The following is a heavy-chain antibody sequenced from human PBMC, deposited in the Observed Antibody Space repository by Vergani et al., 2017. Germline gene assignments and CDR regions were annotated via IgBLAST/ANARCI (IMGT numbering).Heavy chain of an antibody. J-gene: IGHJ4*02. CDR2: INPNSGGR. D-gene: IGHD6-13*01. Sequence: QVQLVQSGAEVTKPGASVKVSCKASGYTFTSYGISWVRQAPGQGLEWMGWINPNSGGRNYAQKFQGRVTMTRATSISTAYMELSRLRSDDPAVYYCARGEAAGVPDYWGQGTLVTVSS. CDR3: ARGEAAGVPDY. V-gene: IGHV1-2*02. CDR1: GYTFTSYG.